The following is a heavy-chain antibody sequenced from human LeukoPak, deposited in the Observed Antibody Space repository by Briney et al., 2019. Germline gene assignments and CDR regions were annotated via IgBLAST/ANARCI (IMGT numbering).Heavy chain of an antibody. J-gene: IGHJ4*02. D-gene: IGHD3-10*01. Sequence: SETLSLTCTVSGGSISSYYWSWIRQPPGKGLEWIGYIYYSGSTNYNPSLKSRVTISVDTSKNQFSLKLSSVTAADTAVYYCARGYYGSGSYYRDWGQGTLVTVSS. CDR2: IYYSGST. V-gene: IGHV4-59*01. CDR1: GGSISSYY. CDR3: ARGYYGSGSYYRD.